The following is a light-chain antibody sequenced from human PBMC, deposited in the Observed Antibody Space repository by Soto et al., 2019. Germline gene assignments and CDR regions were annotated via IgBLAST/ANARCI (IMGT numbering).Light chain of an antibody. Sequence: EIVLTQSPATLSLSPGERANLSCRASQSVGDYLGWYQQKPGQAPRLLIYDASQRATGVPARFSASGSGTDFTLTISSLEPEDFAIYYCQQREDWPRAFGGGTKVEFK. CDR3: QQREDWPRA. CDR1: QSVGDY. V-gene: IGKV3-11*01. CDR2: DAS. J-gene: IGKJ4*01.